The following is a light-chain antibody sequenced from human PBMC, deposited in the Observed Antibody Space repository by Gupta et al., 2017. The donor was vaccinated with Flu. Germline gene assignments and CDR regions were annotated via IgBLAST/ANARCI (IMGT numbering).Light chain of an antibody. J-gene: IGKJ3*01. CDR2: DAS. V-gene: IGKV1-33*01. CDR1: QDIYNY. CDR3: QQYDNVPLT. Sequence: PSSLSAFVGDRVTITCQASQDIYNYLNWYQQKPGKAPKLLIYDASNLETGVPSRFSGSGSGTDFTFTISSLQSEDIATYYCQQYDNVPLTFGPGTKVDIK.